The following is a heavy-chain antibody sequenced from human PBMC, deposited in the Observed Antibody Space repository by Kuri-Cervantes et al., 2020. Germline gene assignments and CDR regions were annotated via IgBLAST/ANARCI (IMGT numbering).Heavy chain of an antibody. D-gene: IGHD3-3*01. Sequence: GESLKISCAASGFTFSSYAMHWVRQAPGKGLEWVAVTSYDGSNKYYADSVKGRFTISRDNSKNPLYLQMNSLRAEDTAVYYCAREGVTIFGVVLGPADYWGQGTLVTVSS. CDR1: GFTFSSYA. CDR2: TSYDGSNK. V-gene: IGHV3-30-3*01. J-gene: IGHJ4*02. CDR3: AREGVTIFGVVLGPADY.